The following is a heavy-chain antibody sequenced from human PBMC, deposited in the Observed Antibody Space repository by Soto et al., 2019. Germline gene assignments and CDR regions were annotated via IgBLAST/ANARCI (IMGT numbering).Heavy chain of an antibody. CDR3: ASGGNWFDP. Sequence: SETVSLTCNVSGGSISNYYWTWIRQSPEKGLEWIGCMYYNGNINYNPSLKSRVTISIDTSKNQFSLTLKSVTAADTAVYYCASGGNWFDPWGQGVLVTVSS. D-gene: IGHD3-16*01. J-gene: IGHJ5*02. CDR1: GGSISNYY. CDR2: MYYNGNI. V-gene: IGHV4-59*01.